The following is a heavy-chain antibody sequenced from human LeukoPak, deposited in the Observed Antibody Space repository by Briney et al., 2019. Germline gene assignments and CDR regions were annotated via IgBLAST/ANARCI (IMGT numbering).Heavy chain of an antibody. Sequence: GGSLRLSCAASGFTFSSYGMHWIRQAPGKGLEWVAFIRYDGSNKYYADSVKGLFTISRDNSKNTLYLQMSSLRAEDTAIYYCAKAHDYDSSGYYYSYYYYMDVWGKGTTVTVSS. J-gene: IGHJ6*03. CDR1: GFTFSSYG. CDR3: AKAHDYDSSGYYYSYYYYMDV. CDR2: IRYDGSNK. V-gene: IGHV3-30*02. D-gene: IGHD3-22*01.